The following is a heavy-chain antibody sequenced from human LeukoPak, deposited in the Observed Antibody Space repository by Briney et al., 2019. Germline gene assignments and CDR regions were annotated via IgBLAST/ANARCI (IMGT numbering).Heavy chain of an antibody. J-gene: IGHJ4*02. Sequence: GASVKVSCKASGYTFTGYYMHWVRQAPGQGLEWMGWINPNSGGTNYAQKFQGRVTMTRDTSISTAYMELSRPRSDDTAVYYCAREDSSGLYYFDYWGQGTLVTVSS. CDR3: AREDSSGLYYFDY. V-gene: IGHV1-2*02. CDR1: GYTFTGYY. D-gene: IGHD3-22*01. CDR2: INPNSGGT.